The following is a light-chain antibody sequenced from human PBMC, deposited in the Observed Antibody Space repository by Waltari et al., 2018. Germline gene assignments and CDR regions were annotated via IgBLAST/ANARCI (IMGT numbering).Light chain of an antibody. CDR3: AAWDDSLGVV. CDR1: SSNIGSNP. Sequence: QSVLTPPPSASGTPGQRVTISCSGTSSNIGSNPVNWYQQPPGTAPKLLIYSNNQRPSGVPDRFSGPKSGTSASLAISGLQSEDEADYYCAAWDDSLGVVFGGGTKLTVL. CDR2: SNN. V-gene: IGLV1-44*01. J-gene: IGLJ2*01.